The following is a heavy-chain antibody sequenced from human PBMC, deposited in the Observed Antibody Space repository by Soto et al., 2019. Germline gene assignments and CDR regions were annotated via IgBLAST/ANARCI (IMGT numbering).Heavy chain of an antibody. CDR3: ARAPIPYDSSGRRTYYFDY. D-gene: IGHD3-22*01. J-gene: IGHJ4*02. V-gene: IGHV4-59*01. Sequence: PSETLSLTCTVSGGSISSYYWSWIRQPPGKGLEWIGYIYYSGSTNYNPSLKSRVTISVDTSKNQFSLKLSSVTAADTAVYYCARAPIPYDSSGRRTYYFDYWGQGTLVTVSS. CDR1: GGSISSYY. CDR2: IYYSGST.